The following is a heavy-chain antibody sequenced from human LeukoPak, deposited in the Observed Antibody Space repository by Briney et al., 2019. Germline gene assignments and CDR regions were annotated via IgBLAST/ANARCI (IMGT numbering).Heavy chain of an antibody. CDR1: GYTLTTYE. V-gene: IGHV1-18*01. CDR2: INTRNGNA. D-gene: IGHD3-16*01. CDR3: ARNHLGLGL. J-gene: IGHJ4*02. Sequence: ASVKVSCKVSGYTLTTYEIIWVRQAPGQGLEWMGWINTRNGNANYAHQLQGRVTMTTDTSTSTSYMELASLRFDDTAIYYCARNHLGLGLWGQGTLVTVSS.